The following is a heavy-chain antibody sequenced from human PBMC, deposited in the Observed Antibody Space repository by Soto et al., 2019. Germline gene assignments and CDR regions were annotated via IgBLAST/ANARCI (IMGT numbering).Heavy chain of an antibody. Sequence: KTSETLSLTCAVYGGSFSGYYWSWIRQPPGKGLEWIGEINHSGSTNYNPSLKSRVTISVDTSKNQFSLKLSSVTAADTAVYYCARRWTYDSSGYYRATFDPWGQGTLVTVSS. J-gene: IGHJ5*02. CDR3: ARRWTYDSSGYYRATFDP. CDR2: INHSGST. D-gene: IGHD3-22*01. V-gene: IGHV4-34*01. CDR1: GGSFSGYY.